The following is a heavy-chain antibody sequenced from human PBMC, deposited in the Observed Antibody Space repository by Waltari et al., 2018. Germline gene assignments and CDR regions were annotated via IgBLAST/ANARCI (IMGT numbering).Heavy chain of an antibody. CDR3: ARHPAMTIMLWYFDL. Sequence: QLQLQESGPGLVKPSETLSLPCTVSGGSLSSSSYYWGWIRQPPGKGLEWIGSIYYSGSTYYNPSLKSRVTISVDTSKNQFSLKLSSVTAADTAVYYCARHPAMTIMLWYFDLWGRGTLVTVSS. V-gene: IGHV4-39*01. J-gene: IGHJ2*01. CDR1: GGSLSSSSYY. CDR2: IYYSGST. D-gene: IGHD2-8*01.